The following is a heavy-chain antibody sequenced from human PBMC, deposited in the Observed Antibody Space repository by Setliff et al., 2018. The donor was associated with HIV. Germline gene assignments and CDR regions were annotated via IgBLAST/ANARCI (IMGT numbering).Heavy chain of an antibody. CDR3: AKGPSAYYYDSSGYSPTYYFDY. J-gene: IGHJ4*02. CDR1: GFTFNNNA. CDR2: ISQSGDRI. V-gene: IGHV3-23*01. Sequence: GSLRLSCAASGFTFNNNAMSWVRQAPGKGLEWVSGISQSGDRIYYADSVKGRFTISRDNSKNTLYLQMNSLRAEDTAVYYCAKGPSAYYYDSSGYSPTYYFDYWGQGTLVTVSS. D-gene: IGHD3-22*01.